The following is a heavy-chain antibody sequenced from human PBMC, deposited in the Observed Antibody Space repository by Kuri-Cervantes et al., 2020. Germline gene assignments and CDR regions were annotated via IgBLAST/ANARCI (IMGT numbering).Heavy chain of an antibody. CDR1: GYTFASYD. CDR3: GIHSGSYPAYAFDI. V-gene: IGHV1-8*02. CDR2: MNPNSGNT. D-gene: IGHD1-26*01. J-gene: IGHJ3*02. Sequence: ASVKVSCKASGYTFASYDINWVRQATGKGLEWMGWMNPNSGNTGYAQKFQGRVTMTRNTSISTTYVELSSLRSEDTAVYYCGIHSGSYPAYAFDIWGQGTMVTVSS.